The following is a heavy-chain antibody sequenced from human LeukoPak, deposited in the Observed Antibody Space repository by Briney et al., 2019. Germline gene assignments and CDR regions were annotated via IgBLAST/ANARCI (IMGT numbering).Heavy chain of an antibody. CDR1: GGSISSGDYY. Sequence: SQTLSHTCTVSGGSISSGDYYWSWIRQPPGKGLEWIGYIYYSGSTYYNPSLKSRVTISVDTSKNQFSLKLSSVTAADTAVYYCARDWKPDYYYGMDVWGQGTTVTVSS. CDR2: IYYSGST. J-gene: IGHJ6*02. D-gene: IGHD1-1*01. V-gene: IGHV4-30-4*01. CDR3: ARDWKPDYYYGMDV.